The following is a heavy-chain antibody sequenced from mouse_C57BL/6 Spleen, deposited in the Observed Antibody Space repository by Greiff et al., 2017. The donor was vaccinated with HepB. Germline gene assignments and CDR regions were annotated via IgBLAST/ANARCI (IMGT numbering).Heavy chain of an antibody. CDR3: ATTVVATDYDLDY. Sequence: EVQLQQSGPDLVKPGASVKISCKASGYSFTGYYMNWVNQSPEKSLEWIGEISPCTGGTTYKQKLKAKSTLTVNKSSSTAYMQLKSLTSEHSAVYYCATTVVATDYDLDYWGQGTTVTVSS. D-gene: IGHD1-1*01. V-gene: IGHV1-42*01. J-gene: IGHJ4*01. CDR2: ISPCTGGT. CDR1: GYSFTGYY.